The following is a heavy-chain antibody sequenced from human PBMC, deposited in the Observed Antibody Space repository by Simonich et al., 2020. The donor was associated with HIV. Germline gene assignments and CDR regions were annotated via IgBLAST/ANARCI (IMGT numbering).Heavy chain of an antibody. V-gene: IGHV3-33*01. CDR1: GFTFSSYG. CDR2: IGYDGNIK. CDR3: VRRFDYGGDY. D-gene: IGHD4-17*01. J-gene: IGHJ4*02. Sequence: QVQLVESGGGVVQPGRSLRLSCAASGFTFSSYGMHWVRQAPAKGLEWVAVIGYDGNIKYYAHSVKGRFTSSRDNSKNTLYLQMNSLRAEDTAMYYCVRRFDYGGDYWGQGTLVTVSS.